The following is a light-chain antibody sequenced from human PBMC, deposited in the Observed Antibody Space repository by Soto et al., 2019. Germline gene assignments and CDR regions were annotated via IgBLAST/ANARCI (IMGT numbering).Light chain of an antibody. CDR1: QSIRNE. Sequence: IHIADSPPSLSVSVGDRVTITCRASQSIRNELGWYQQKPGKAPKLLIYNTSTRATGIPARFSGSGSGTEFTLTISSLQSEDFAAYYCQQCNSCPGTFGQGTKVDIK. J-gene: IGKJ1*01. CDR2: NTS. V-gene: IGKV1-6*01. CDR3: QQCNSCPGT.